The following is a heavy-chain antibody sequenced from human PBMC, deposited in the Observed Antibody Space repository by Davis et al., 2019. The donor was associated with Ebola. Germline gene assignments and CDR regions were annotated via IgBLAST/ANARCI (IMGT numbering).Heavy chain of an antibody. Sequence: GGSLRLSCAASGFTSSSYAMHWVRQAPGKGLEWVAVISYDGSNKYYADSVKGRFTISRDNSQNTLSLQMNSLRAEDTAVYYCAEIYWVRYGMDVWGQGTTVTVSS. V-gene: IGHV3-30*04. D-gene: IGHD2-8*02. CDR1: GFTSSSYA. J-gene: IGHJ6*02. CDR2: ISYDGSNK. CDR3: AEIYWVRYGMDV.